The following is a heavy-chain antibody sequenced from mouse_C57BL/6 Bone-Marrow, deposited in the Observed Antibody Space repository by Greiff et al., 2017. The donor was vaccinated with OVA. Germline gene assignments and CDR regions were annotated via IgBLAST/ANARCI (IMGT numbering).Heavy chain of an antibody. CDR1: GYTFTSYT. CDR2: INPSSGYT. D-gene: IGHD4-1*01. CDR3: AKTGLYFDY. Sequence: QVQLKESGAELARPGASVKMSCKASGYTFTSYTMHWVKQRPGQGLEWIGYINPSSGYTKYNQKFKDKATLTADKSSSTAYMQLKSLTSEDSAVYYCAKTGLYFDYWGQGTTLTVSS. J-gene: IGHJ2*01. V-gene: IGHV1-4*01.